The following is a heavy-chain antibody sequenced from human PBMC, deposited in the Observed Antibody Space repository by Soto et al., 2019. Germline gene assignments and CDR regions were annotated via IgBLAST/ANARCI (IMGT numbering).Heavy chain of an antibody. CDR3: AREEYKYDRGALDF. J-gene: IGHJ4*02. V-gene: IGHV3-30-3*01. Sequence: QVQLVESGGGVVQPGRSLRLSCAASGFSFSTYAMQWVRQAPGKGLEWVAVVSYDGSTRFYADTVKGRFTISRDNYTNTLYLDINSLTIEDTAVYYCAREEYKYDRGALDFWSRGAMVTVSS. CDR2: VSYDGSTR. D-gene: IGHD3-16*01. CDR1: GFSFSTYA.